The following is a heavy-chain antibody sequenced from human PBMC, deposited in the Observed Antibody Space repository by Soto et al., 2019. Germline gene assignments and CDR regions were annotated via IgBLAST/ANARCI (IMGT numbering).Heavy chain of an antibody. D-gene: IGHD3-9*01. V-gene: IGHV4-59*01. CDR1: GGXISSYY. CDR2: IYYSGST. Sequence: SETLSLTCTVSGGXISSYYWSWIRQPPGKGLEWIGYIYYSGSTNYNPSLKSRVTISVDTSKNQFSLKLSSVTAADTAVYYCARVGGGYFDWLLSGNWFDPWGQGTLVTVSS. J-gene: IGHJ5*02. CDR3: ARVGGGYFDWLLSGNWFDP.